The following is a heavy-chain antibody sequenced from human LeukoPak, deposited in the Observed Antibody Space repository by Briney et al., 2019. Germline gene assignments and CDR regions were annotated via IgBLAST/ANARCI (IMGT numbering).Heavy chain of an antibody. CDR2: IYTSGST. D-gene: IGHD3-10*01. CDR3: ARDRDGSGSYLSY. CDR1: GGSISSYN. Sequence: AETLSLTCTVSGGSISSYNWSWIRQPAGKGLEWIGRIYTSGSTNYNPSLKSRVTMSVDTSKNQFSLKLSSVTAADTAVYYCARDRDGSGSYLSYWGQGTLVTVSS. J-gene: IGHJ4*02. V-gene: IGHV4-4*07.